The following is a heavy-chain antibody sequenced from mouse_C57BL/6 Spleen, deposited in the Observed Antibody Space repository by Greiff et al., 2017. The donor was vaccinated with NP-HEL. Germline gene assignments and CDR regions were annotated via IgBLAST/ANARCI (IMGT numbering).Heavy chain of an antibody. CDR2: INPGSGGT. J-gene: IGHJ2*01. CDR3: ARSRAGAYFDY. Sequence: QVQLQQSGAELVRPGTSVKVSCKASGYAFTNYLIEWVKQRPGQGLEWIGVINPGSGGTNYNEKFKGKATLTADKSSSTAYMQLSSLTSEDSAVYFCARSRAGAYFDYWGQGTTLTVSS. CDR1: GYAFTNYL. V-gene: IGHV1-54*01. D-gene: IGHD3-3*01.